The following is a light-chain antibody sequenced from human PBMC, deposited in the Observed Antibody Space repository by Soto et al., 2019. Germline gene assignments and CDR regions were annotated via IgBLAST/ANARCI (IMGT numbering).Light chain of an antibody. Sequence: EIVLTQSPDTLSLSPGERATLSCRASQTVNNNYVAWYQQKPGQAPRLLIFRASNKAPGIPARFSGSGSGTEFTLNIGSLQSEDFAVYYCQHYNNWPPWTFGQGTKVDIK. CDR3: QHYNNWPPWT. CDR1: QTVNNN. J-gene: IGKJ1*01. CDR2: RAS. V-gene: IGKV3-15*01.